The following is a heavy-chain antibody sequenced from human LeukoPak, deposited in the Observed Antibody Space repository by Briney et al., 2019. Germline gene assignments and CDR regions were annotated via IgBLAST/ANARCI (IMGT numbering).Heavy chain of an antibody. CDR3: ARHGQGPLIPLDY. CDR2: IFYSGST. J-gene: IGHJ4*02. CDR1: GGSISGYY. Sequence: SETLSLTCTVSGGSISGYYWSWIRQSPAKGLGWVGYIFYSGSTNYNPSLKGRGTISVDRSKNQFSLTLYSLTAADTAVYFCARHGQGPLIPLDYWGQGILVTVS. V-gene: IGHV4-59*08. D-gene: IGHD3-16*01.